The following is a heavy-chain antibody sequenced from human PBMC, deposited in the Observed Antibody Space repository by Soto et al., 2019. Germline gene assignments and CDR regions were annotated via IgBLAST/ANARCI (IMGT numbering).Heavy chain of an antibody. J-gene: IGHJ4*02. Sequence: SETLSLTCTVSGGSISSSSYYWGWIRQPPGKGLEWIGSIYYSGSTYYNPSLKSRVTISVDTSKNQFSLKLSSVTAADTAVYYCARLLGDIVVVPAAMLDYWAREPWSPSPQ. CDR2: IYYSGST. CDR1: GGSISSSSYY. CDR3: ARLLGDIVVVPAAMLDY. V-gene: IGHV4-39*01. D-gene: IGHD2-2*01.